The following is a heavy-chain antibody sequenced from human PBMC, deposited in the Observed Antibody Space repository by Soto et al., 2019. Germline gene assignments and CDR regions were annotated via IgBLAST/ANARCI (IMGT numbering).Heavy chain of an antibody. J-gene: IGHJ4*02. Sequence: ASETLSLTCAVYGGSFSGYYWSWIRQPPGKGLEWIGEINHSGSTNYNPSLKSRVTISVDTSKNQFSLKLSSVTAADTAVYYCARFGYYYDSSGYYSGSRFDYWGQGTLVTVSS. CDR2: INHSGST. V-gene: IGHV4-34*01. D-gene: IGHD3-22*01. CDR1: GGSFSGYY. CDR3: ARFGYYYDSSGYYSGSRFDY.